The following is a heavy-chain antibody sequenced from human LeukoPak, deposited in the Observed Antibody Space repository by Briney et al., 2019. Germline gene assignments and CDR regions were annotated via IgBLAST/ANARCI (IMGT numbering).Heavy chain of an antibody. Sequence: PGRSLRLSCAASGFTVSSNYMSWVRQAPGKGLEWVSVIYSGGSTYYADSVKGRFTISRDNSKNTLYLQMNSLRAEDTAVYYCARSYSSGWYGPGSYYFDYWGQGTLVTVSS. CDR1: GFTVSSNY. CDR2: IYSGGST. D-gene: IGHD6-19*01. J-gene: IGHJ4*02. CDR3: ARSYSSGWYGPGSYYFDY. V-gene: IGHV3-66*01.